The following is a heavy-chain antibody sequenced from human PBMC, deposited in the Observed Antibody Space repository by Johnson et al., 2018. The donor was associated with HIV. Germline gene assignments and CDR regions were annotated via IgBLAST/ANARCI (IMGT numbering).Heavy chain of an antibody. D-gene: IGHD1-26*01. Sequence: VQLVESGGRVVRPGGSLRLSCAASGFTFSDYYMSWIRQAPGKGLEWVSGINWTGDNTGYAHSVKGRFTISRDNAKSSLYLQMNGLRAEDTALYYCGYISGTYPNAFDIWGQGTMVTVSS. CDR3: GYISGTYPNAFDI. J-gene: IGHJ3*02. CDR2: INWTGDNT. V-gene: IGHV3-20*04. CDR1: GFTFSDYY.